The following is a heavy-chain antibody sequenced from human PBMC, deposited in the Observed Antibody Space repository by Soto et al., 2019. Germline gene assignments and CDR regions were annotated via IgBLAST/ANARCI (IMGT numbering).Heavy chain of an antibody. Sequence: QVQLVQSGAEVKKPGASVKVSCKASGYTFTRSGISWVRQAPGQGLDWMGWISTYNGDTNYAQTFQGRVTMTTDTSTSTVHMEERSLRYDDTAVYYCAREGVAPYFYFGMVGWGQGTPVTVSS. V-gene: IGHV1-18*01. CDR3: AREGVAPYFYFGMVG. D-gene: IGHD2-21*01. J-gene: IGHJ6*02. CDR1: GYTFTRSG. CDR2: ISTYNGDT.